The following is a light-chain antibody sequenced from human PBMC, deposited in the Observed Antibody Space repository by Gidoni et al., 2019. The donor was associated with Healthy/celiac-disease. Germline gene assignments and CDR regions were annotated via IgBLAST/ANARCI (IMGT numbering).Light chain of an antibody. Sequence: DIVMTQSPDSLAVSLGERATINCKSSQIVLYSSNNKNYLAWYQQKPGQPPKLLIYWASTRESGVPDRFSGSGSGTDFTLTISSLQAEDGAVYYCQQYYSTPPVTFGGGTKVEIK. J-gene: IGKJ4*01. V-gene: IGKV4-1*01. CDR2: WAS. CDR1: QIVLYSSNNKNY. CDR3: QQYYSTPPVT.